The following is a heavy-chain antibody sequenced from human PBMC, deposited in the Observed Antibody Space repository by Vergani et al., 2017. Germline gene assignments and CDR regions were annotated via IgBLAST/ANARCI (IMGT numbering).Heavy chain of an antibody. CDR3: AKDRLYDFWKRGMSMAV. D-gene: IGHD3-3*01. Sequence: VQLVESGGGLVQPGGSLRLSCAASGFTVSSNYMSWVRQAPGKGLEWVSVIYSGGSTYYADDVKGRFTISRDNSKNTLYLQMNSLRAEDTAVYYCAKDRLYDFWKRGMSMAVWGQGTTVTVSS. CDR1: GFTVSSNY. V-gene: IGHV3-66*01. J-gene: IGHJ6*02. CDR2: IYSGGST.